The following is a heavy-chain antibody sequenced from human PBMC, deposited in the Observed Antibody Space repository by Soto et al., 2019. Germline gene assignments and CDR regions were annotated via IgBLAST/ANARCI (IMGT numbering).Heavy chain of an antibody. D-gene: IGHD6-19*01. Sequence: SETLSLTCTVSGGSIGGSSDYWGWIRQPPGKGLEWIGSIYYSGSTYYNPSLKSRVTISVDTSKNQFSLKLSSVTAADTAVYYCARGGLAVAGTHYFDYWGQGTLVTVSS. CDR1: GGSIGGSSDY. V-gene: IGHV4-39*01. J-gene: IGHJ4*02. CDR2: IYYSGST. CDR3: ARGGLAVAGTHYFDY.